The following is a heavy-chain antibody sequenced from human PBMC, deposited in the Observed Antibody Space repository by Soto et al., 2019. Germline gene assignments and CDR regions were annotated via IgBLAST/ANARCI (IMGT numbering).Heavy chain of an antibody. CDR2: IKQDGSEK. J-gene: IGHJ4*02. Sequence: GGSLRLSCAASGFTFSSYWMSWVRQAPGKGLEWVANIKQDGSEKYYVDSVKGRFTISRDNAKNSLYLQMNSLRAKDTAVYYCASDDFDPYDWGTLWGQGTLVTVSS. CDR3: ASDDFDPYDWGTL. V-gene: IGHV3-7*01. D-gene: IGHD3-9*01. CDR1: GFTFSSYW.